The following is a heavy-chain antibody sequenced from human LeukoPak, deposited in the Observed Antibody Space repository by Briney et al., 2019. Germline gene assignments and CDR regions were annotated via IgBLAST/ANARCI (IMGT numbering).Heavy chain of an antibody. D-gene: IGHD1-26*01. CDR1: GFTFSSYW. J-gene: IGHJ3*02. V-gene: IGHV3-7*01. CDR2: IKQDGSEK. CDR3: ARDSKGELPDAFDI. Sequence: GGSLRLSCAVSGFTFSSYWMSWVRQAPGKGLEWVANIKQDGSEKYYVDSVKGQFTISRDNAKNSLYLQMNSLRAEDTPVYYCARDSKGELPDAFDIWGQGTMVTVSS.